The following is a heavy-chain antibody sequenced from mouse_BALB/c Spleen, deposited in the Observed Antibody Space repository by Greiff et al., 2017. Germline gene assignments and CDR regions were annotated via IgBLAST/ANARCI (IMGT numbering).Heavy chain of an antibody. CDR1: GYTLTDYA. V-gene: IGHV1S137*01. Sequence: VQLQQSGAELVRPGVSVKISCKGSGYTLTDYAMHWVKQSHAKSLEWIGVISTYYGDASYNQKFKGKATMTVDKSSSTAYMELARLTSEDSAIYYCAVITTVDYWGQGTTLTVSS. D-gene: IGHD1-1*01. CDR3: AVITTVDY. J-gene: IGHJ2*01. CDR2: ISTYYGDA.